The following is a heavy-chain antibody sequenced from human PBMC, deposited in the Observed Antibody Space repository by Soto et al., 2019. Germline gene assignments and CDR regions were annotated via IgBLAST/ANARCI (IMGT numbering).Heavy chain of an antibody. CDR3: ASDRDEYGSGNYYNRIDF. D-gene: IGHD3-10*01. CDR2: IIPIFGTP. Sequence: QVQLVQSGAEVKKPGSSVKVSCKASGGIFSTYAISWLRQAPGQGREWMGGIIPIFGTPNYAQRFQGRVTITADESTSTAYRELSSLRSEDAAVYYCASDRDEYGSGNYYNRIDFWGQGTLVTVSS. CDR1: GGIFSTYA. J-gene: IGHJ4*02. V-gene: IGHV1-69*01.